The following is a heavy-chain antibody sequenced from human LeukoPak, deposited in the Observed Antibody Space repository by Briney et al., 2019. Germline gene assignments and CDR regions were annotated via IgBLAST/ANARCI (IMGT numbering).Heavy chain of an antibody. J-gene: IGHJ4*02. CDR3: ARDSYGSGSYNY. Sequence: PSETLSLTCTVSGGSISSYYWGWIRQPPGKGLEWVGSIHHSGTTYYNPSLKSRVTISLATSKNQFSLKLSSVTAADTAVYYCARDSYGSGSYNYWGQGTLVTVSS. CDR1: GGSISSYY. D-gene: IGHD3-10*01. V-gene: IGHV4-38-2*02. CDR2: IHHSGTT.